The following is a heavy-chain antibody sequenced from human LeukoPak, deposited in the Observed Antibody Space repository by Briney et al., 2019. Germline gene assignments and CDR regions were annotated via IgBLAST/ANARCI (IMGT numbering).Heavy chain of an antibody. Sequence: KTSQTLSLTCTVSGGSISSGDYYWNWIRQPPGKGLEWIGYIYYSGSTYYNPSLKSRVTISVDTSKNQFSLKLSSVTAADTAVYYCARGTTLIRGGDYWGQGTLVTV. CDR1: GGSISSGDYY. CDR2: IYYSGST. V-gene: IGHV4-30-4*08. J-gene: IGHJ4*02. CDR3: ARGTTLIRGGDY. D-gene: IGHD3-10*01.